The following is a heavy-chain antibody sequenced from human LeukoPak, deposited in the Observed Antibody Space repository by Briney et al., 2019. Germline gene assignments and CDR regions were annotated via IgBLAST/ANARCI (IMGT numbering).Heavy chain of an antibody. CDR2: IYSGGST. J-gene: IGHJ4*02. Sequence: GGSLRLSCAASGFTFSSNYMSWVRQAPGKGLEWVSVIYSGGSTYYADPVKGRFTISRDNSKNTLYLQMNSLRAEDTAVYYCARDRASSSTSCPSFDYWGQGTLVTVSS. D-gene: IGHD2-2*01. CDR3: ARDRASSSTSCPSFDY. CDR1: GFTFSSNY. V-gene: IGHV3-66*02.